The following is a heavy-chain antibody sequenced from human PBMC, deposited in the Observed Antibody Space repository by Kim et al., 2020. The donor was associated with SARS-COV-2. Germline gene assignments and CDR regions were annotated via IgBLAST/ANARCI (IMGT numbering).Heavy chain of an antibody. J-gene: IGHJ4*02. Sequence: GGYLRLSCAASGFTFSSYTMNWVRQAPGKGLEWVSSISGSSTDKYYAESVKGRFTISRDNGKNVLYLQMNSLRVEDTAVYYCATPRISAAGRSPFDYWGQGTLMTVSS. CDR2: ISGSSTDK. CDR1: GFTFSSYT. V-gene: IGHV3-21*06. CDR3: ATPRISAAGRSPFDY. D-gene: IGHD6-13*01.